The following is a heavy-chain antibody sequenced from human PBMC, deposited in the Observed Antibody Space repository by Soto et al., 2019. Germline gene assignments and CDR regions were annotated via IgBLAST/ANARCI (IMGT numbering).Heavy chain of an antibody. D-gene: IGHD5-12*01. CDR1: GGSFSIYA. CDR2: IIPVSGVR. CDR3: ARQVVGGNDWYFFDS. Sequence: QVQLVQSGAEVKKPGSSVKVSCKTSGGSFSIYAITWVRQAPGQGLEWMGVIIPVSGVRNFAQKFQGRVTLNADESKTTACRELRSLRVDDAAVYYCARQVVGGNDWYFFDSWGQGTLVTVSS. J-gene: IGHJ4*02. V-gene: IGHV1-69*12.